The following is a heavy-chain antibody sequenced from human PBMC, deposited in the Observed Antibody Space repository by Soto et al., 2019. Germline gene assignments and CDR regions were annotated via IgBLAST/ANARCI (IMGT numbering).Heavy chain of an antibody. CDR3: AHRPIVGAAI. CDR2: IYHSGST. Sequence: QVQLQESGPGLVKPSGTLSLTCGVFGGSISNSNWWTWVRQPPGKGLEWIGEIYHSGSTNYNSSLIGRVTISLDKVNNQFSLKLTSVTAADTAVYYCAHRPIVGAAIWGQGTLVTVSS. J-gene: IGHJ4*02. V-gene: IGHV4-4*02. D-gene: IGHD1-26*01. CDR1: GGSISNSNW.